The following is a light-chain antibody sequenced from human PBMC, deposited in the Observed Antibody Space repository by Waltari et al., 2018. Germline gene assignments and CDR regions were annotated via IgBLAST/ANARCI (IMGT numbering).Light chain of an antibody. CDR2: GNT. CDR3: QSYDGSLSGSRV. J-gene: IGLJ3*02. V-gene: IGLV1-40*01. Sequence: QSVLTQPPSVSGAPGQRVTISCTGSSSNIGAGLDVHWYKQLPRTAPKLLIYGNTNRPSGVPDRFSGSKSGTSASLAITGLQAEDEADYYCQSYDGSLSGSRVFGGGTKVTVL. CDR1: SSNIGAGLD.